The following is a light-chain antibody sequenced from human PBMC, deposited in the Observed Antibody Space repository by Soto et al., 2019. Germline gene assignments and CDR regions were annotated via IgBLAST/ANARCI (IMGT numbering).Light chain of an antibody. CDR2: EVS. V-gene: IGLV2-8*01. CDR1: STDVGAYDY. J-gene: IGLJ2*01. Sequence: QSALTQPPSASGSPGQSVTISCTGTSTDVGAYDYVSWCRQHPGKVPKLMIYEVSKRPSGVPARFSGSKSGNTASLTVSGLQAEDEADYFCSSYGGNNNLVFGGGTKLTVL. CDR3: SSYGGNNNLV.